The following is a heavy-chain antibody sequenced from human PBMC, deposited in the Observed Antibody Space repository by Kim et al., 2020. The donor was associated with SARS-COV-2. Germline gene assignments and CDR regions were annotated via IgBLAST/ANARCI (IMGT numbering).Heavy chain of an antibody. Sequence: SETLSLTCAVYGGSFSGYYWSWIRQPPGKGLEWIGEINHSGSTNYNPSLKSRVTISVDTSKNQFSLKLSSVTAADTAVYYCARGNTAMVTERHYYMDVWGKGTTVTVSS. J-gene: IGHJ6*03. CDR3: ARGNTAMVTERHYYMDV. D-gene: IGHD5-18*01. CDR1: GGSFSGYY. V-gene: IGHV4-34*01. CDR2: INHSGST.